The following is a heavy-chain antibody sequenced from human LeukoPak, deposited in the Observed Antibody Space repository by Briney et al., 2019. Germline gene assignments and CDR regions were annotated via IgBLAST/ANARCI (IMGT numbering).Heavy chain of an antibody. Sequence: ASVEVSCKASGYTFTSYDINWVRHATGQGLEWMGWMNHNSGNTGYAQKFQGRVTMTRNTSISTAYMELSSLRSEDTAVYYCARKIAAAGTGFDYWGQGTLVTVSS. V-gene: IGHV1-8*01. J-gene: IGHJ4*02. CDR1: GYTFTSYD. CDR3: ARKIAAAGTGFDY. CDR2: MNHNSGNT. D-gene: IGHD6-13*01.